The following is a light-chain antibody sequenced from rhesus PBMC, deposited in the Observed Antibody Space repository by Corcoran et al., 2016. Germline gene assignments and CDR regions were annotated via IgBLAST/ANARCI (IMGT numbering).Light chain of an antibody. Sequence: EIVMTQSPATLSLPAGERATLSCRASQSVSSYVAWYQQKPEQAPRLLIYGASSRAAGIPDRVSCSGSGTDFTLIISRLEPEDVGVYYCQQYNNWNSFGQGTKVEIK. CDR3: QQYNNWNS. CDR1: QSVSSY. V-gene: IGKV3S9*01. J-gene: IGKJ2*01. CDR2: GAS.